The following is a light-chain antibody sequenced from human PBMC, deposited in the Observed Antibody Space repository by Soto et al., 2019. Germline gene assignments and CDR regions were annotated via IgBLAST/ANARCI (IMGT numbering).Light chain of an antibody. CDR1: QSASTF. V-gene: IGKV1-5*01. Sequence: DIQMTQSPSTLSASMGDRVTITCRASQSASTFLAWYQQKPGQAPKLLIYDASTLQSGVPSRFSASGSGTEFALTISGLQPDDFATYYCQHYNSYSEAFGQGTKVDI. CDR2: DAS. J-gene: IGKJ1*01. CDR3: QHYNSYSEA.